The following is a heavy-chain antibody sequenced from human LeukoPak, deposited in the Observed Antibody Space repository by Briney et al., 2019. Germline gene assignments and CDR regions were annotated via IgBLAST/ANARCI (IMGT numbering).Heavy chain of an antibody. V-gene: IGHV4-59*01. D-gene: IGHD2-21*02. J-gene: IGHJ4*02. CDR1: GGSISSYY. CDR3: ARAGDSIDY. CDR2: ICYSGST. Sequence: PSETLSLTCTVSGGSISSYYWRWIRQPPGKGLEWIGYICYSGSTNYNPSLKSRVTISVDTSKNQFSLKLSSVTAADTAVYYCARAGDSIDYWGQGTLVTVSS.